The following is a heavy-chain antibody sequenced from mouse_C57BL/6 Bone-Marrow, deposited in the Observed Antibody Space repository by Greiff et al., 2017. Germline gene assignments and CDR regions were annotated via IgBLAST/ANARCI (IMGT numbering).Heavy chain of an antibody. CDR1: GYTFTSYW. J-gene: IGHJ3*01. D-gene: IGHD4-1*01. V-gene: IGHV1-64*01. CDR2: IHPNSGST. CDR3: AMGFAY. Sequence: QVQLQQPGAELVKPGASVKLSCKASGYTFTSYWMHWVKQRPGQGLEWIGMIHPNSGSTNYNEKFKGKATLTVDKSSSTAYMQLSSLTSEDSAVYYCAMGFAYWGQGTLVTVSA.